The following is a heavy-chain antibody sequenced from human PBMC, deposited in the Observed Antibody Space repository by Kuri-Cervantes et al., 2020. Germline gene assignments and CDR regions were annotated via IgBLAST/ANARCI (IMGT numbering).Heavy chain of an antibody. CDR2: ISDSGGST. J-gene: IGHJ4*02. CDR1: GFTFSSYA. CDR3: AKDGFIIAGAPSG. Sequence: GESLKISCAASGFTFSSYAMSWVRQAPGKGLEWVSGISDSGGSTYYADSVKGRFTISRDNSKNTLYLQMNSLRAEDTAVNYCAKDGFIIAGAPSGRGQGTLVTVSS. D-gene: IGHD6-13*01. V-gene: IGHV3-23*01.